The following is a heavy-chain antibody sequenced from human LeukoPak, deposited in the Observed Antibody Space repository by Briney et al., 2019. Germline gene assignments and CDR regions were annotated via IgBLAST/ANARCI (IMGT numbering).Heavy chain of an antibody. J-gene: IGHJ4*02. CDR2: INHSGST. CDR3: ARYSSSWYN. Sequence: SETLSLTCSVYGGSFRGYYWSWIRQPPGKGLEWIGEINHSGSTNYNPSLKSRVTISVDTSKNQFSLKLSSVTAADTAVYYCARYSSSWYNWGQGTLVTVSS. D-gene: IGHD6-13*01. CDR1: GGSFRGYY. V-gene: IGHV4-34*01.